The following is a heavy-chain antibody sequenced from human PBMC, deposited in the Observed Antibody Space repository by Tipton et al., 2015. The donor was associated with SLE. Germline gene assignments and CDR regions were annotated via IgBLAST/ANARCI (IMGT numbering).Heavy chain of an antibody. CDR1: GYIFSSYG. V-gene: IGHV1-18*01. CDR3: ARGRVTIFGVVIMPSDH. Sequence: QLVQSGAEVKKPGASVKVSCKGSGYIFSSYGFTWVRQAPGQGLEWMGWISAYKGNTNIAQKFQDRVTMTIDTSANAAYMELRSLRSDDTAVYYCARGRVTIFGVVIMPSDHWGQGTLVTVSS. CDR2: ISAYKGNT. D-gene: IGHD3-3*01. J-gene: IGHJ4*02.